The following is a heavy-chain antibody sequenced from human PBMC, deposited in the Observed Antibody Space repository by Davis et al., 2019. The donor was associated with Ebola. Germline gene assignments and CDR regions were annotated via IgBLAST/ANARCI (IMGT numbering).Heavy chain of an antibody. D-gene: IGHD3-22*01. CDR1: GFTFSSYS. CDR3: ARGPAYYDSSGYYYAKLDY. J-gene: IGHJ4*02. Sequence: GESLKISCAASGFTFSSYSMNWVRQAPGKGLEWVSSISSSSSYIYYADSVKGRFTISRDNAKNSLYLQMNSLRDEDTAVYYCARGPAYYDSSGYYYAKLDYWGQGTLVTVSS. V-gene: IGHV3-21*01. CDR2: ISSSSSYI.